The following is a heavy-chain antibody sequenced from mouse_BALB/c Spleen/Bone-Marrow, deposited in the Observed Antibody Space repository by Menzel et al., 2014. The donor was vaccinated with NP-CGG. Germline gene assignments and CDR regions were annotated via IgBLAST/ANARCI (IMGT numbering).Heavy chain of an antibody. Sequence: QVQLQQSGPGLVAPSQSLSNTCTVSGFSLTSYGVHWVRQPPGKGLEWLGVIWAGGSTNYNSALMSRLSISKDNSKSQVFLKMNSLQTDDTAMYYCARGLLRYFAMDYWGQGTSVTVSS. CDR2: IWAGGST. V-gene: IGHV2-9*02. CDR1: GFSLTSYG. D-gene: IGHD1-1*01. CDR3: ARGLLRYFAMDY. J-gene: IGHJ4*01.